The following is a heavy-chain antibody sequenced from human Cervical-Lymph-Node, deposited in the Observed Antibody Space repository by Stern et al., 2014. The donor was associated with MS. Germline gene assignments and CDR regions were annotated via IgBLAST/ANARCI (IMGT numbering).Heavy chain of an antibody. D-gene: IGHD1/OR15-1a*01. CDR3: ARDGITRSGMDV. J-gene: IGHJ6*02. CDR1: GFSLRTYW. CDR2: INGDGSNT. V-gene: IGHV3-74*01. Sequence: EVQLVESGGGLVQPGGSLRLSCAASGFSLRTYWMHWVRQAPGMGLVWVSRINGDGSNTRYADSVKGRFTISRDNAKNTVFLQMNNLRAEDTAVYYCARDGITRSGMDVWGLGTPVTVSS.